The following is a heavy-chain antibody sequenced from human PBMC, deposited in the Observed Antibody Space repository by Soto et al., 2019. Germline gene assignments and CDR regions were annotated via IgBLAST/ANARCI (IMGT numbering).Heavy chain of an antibody. Sequence: QVQLQESGPGLVKPSQTLSLTCTVSGGSISSGGYYWSWIRQHPGKGLEWIGYIYYSGSTYHNPSLKSRVTISVDTSKNQFPLKLSSVTAADTAVYYCARGEYSSSSAFDYWGQGTLVTVSS. CDR1: GGSISSGGYY. CDR3: ARGEYSSSSAFDY. V-gene: IGHV4-31*03. J-gene: IGHJ4*02. D-gene: IGHD6-6*01. CDR2: IYYSGST.